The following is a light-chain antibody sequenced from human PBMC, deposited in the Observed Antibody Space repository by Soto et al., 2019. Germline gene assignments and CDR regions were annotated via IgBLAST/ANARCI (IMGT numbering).Light chain of an antibody. Sequence: QSVLTQPASVSGSPGQSITISCTGTNSDVGAYNYVSWYQQHLDKAPKLMIYEVNNRPSGVSNRFSGSKSDNTASLTISGLQAEDEADYYCSSYTSSSTFVFGTGTKLTVL. V-gene: IGLV2-14*01. CDR1: NSDVGAYNY. J-gene: IGLJ1*01. CDR3: SSYTSSSTFV. CDR2: EVN.